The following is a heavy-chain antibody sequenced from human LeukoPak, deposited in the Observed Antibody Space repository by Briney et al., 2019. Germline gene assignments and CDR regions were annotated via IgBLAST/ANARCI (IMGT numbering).Heavy chain of an antibody. Sequence: GSLRLSRSASGFTLQSHGMHWVRQAPGQGLGWVTVKSYDGSNKYFADSVKGRFTISRDNSKNTLYLQMNRLRAEDTAVYYCARETGGAVGSTDFDYWGQGTLVTISS. D-gene: IGHD4-17*01. J-gene: IGHJ4*02. CDR3: ARETGGAVGSTDFDY. CDR2: KSYDGSNK. V-gene: IGHV3-30-3*01. CDR1: GFTLQSHG.